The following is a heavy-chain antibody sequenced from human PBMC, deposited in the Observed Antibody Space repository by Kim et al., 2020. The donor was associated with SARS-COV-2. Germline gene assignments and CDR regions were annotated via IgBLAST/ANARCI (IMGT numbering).Heavy chain of an antibody. Sequence: YPYAVKVRFTISGNNSNSTLYLQINSLRAEDTAVYYCANLVGATDSVDYWGQGTLVTVSS. D-gene: IGHD1-26*01. J-gene: IGHJ4*02. CDR3: ANLVGATDSVDY. V-gene: IGHV3-23*01.